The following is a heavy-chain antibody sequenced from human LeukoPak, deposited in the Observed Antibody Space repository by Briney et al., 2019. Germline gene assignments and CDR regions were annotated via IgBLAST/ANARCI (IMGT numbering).Heavy chain of an antibody. J-gene: IGHJ3*02. Sequence: QAGGSLRLSCAASGFTFDDYAMHWVRQAPGKGLEWVSGISWNSGSIGYADSVKGRFTISRDNAKNSLYLQMNSLRAEDTALYYCAKGAVGRGGSYYIGAFDIWGQGTMVTVSS. CDR3: AKGAVGRGGSYYIGAFDI. V-gene: IGHV3-9*01. CDR2: ISWNSGSI. CDR1: GFTFDDYA. D-gene: IGHD1-26*01.